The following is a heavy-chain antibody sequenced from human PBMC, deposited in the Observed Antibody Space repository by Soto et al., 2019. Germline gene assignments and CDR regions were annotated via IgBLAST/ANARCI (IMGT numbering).Heavy chain of an antibody. J-gene: IGHJ4*02. CDR2: ISSSSSYI. CDR3: ARLTSYASSGYYCY. D-gene: IGHD3-22*01. V-gene: IGHV3-21*01. CDR1: GFTFSSYS. Sequence: VQLVESGGGLVKPGGSLRLSCAASGFTFSSYSMNWVRQAPGKGLEWVSSISSSSSYIYYADSVKGRFTISRDNAKNSLYLQMNRLRAEDTDLYYCARLTSYASSGYYCYWGQGTLVTVSS.